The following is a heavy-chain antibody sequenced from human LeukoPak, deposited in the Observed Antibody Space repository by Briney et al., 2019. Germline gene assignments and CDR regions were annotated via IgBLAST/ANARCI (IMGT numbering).Heavy chain of an antibody. V-gene: IGHV4-4*07. CDR3: ARDDKGYYDGRWTAFDI. CDR2: VFSSGAT. J-gene: IGHJ3*02. CDR1: GASISDTA. Sequence: PSETLSLTCTVSGASISDTAWSWVRQPAGRGLEWIGRVFSSGATLYNPSFNGRVSMSVDASKKQVSLKVTPVTVADTAVHDCARDDKGYYDGRWTAFDIWGQGTVVTVSS. D-gene: IGHD4-23*01.